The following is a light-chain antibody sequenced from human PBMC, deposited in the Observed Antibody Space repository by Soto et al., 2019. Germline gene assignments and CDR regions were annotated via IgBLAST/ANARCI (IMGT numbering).Light chain of an antibody. CDR2: AAS. CDR3: HHYDTSPPLT. V-gene: IGKV1-39*01. J-gene: IGKJ4*01. CDR1: QSISSY. Sequence: DIQITQSPSTLSASVGDTVTVTCRASQSISSYLNWYQQKPGKAPKLLIYAASSLQSGVPSRFSGSGSGTDFTLTISRLEPEDIAVYFCHHYDTSPPLTFGGGTKVDI.